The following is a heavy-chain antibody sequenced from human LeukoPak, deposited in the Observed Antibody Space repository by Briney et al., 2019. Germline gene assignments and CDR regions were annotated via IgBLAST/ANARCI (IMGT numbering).Heavy chain of an antibody. V-gene: IGHV4-31*03. D-gene: IGHD4-17*01. J-gene: IGHJ4*02. CDR1: GGSISRGGYY. CDR2: FYYSGST. Sequence: PSQTLSLTCTVSGGSISRGGYYWSWIRQYPGKGPEWIGYFYYSGSTDYNPSLRSRVAISADMSNNLFSLKMTSVTAADTAIYFCARGQRTTVPYFDSWGQGTLVTVSS. CDR3: ARGQRTTVPYFDS.